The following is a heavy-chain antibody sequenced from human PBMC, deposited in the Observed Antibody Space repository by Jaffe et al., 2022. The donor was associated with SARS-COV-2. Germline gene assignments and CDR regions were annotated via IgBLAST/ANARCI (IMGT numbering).Heavy chain of an antibody. V-gene: IGHV4-59*01. CDR2: IYYSGST. CDR3: ARTTRAGYFDL. Sequence: QVQLQESGPGLAKPSETLSLTCTVSGGSISNNYWSWIRQPPEKELEWIAYIYYSGSTNYNPSLKSRVTISVDMSKNQFSLRLNSVTAADTAVYYCARTTRAGYFDLWGRGTLVTVSS. CDR1: GGSISNNY. J-gene: IGHJ2*01. D-gene: IGHD1-1*01.